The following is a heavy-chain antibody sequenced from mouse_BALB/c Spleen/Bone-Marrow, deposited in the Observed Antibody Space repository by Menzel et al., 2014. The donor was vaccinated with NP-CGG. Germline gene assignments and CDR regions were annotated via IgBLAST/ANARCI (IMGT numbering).Heavy chain of an antibody. V-gene: IGHV4-1*02. Sequence: EVQVVESGGGLVQPGGSLKLSCSASGFDFSRYWMSWVRQAPGKGLEWIGEINPDSSTINYTPSLKDKFIISRDNANNTLYLQMSKVRSEDTALYYCARPRGNYAMDYWGQGTSVTVSS. CDR1: GFDFSRYW. J-gene: IGHJ4*01. CDR2: INPDSSTI. CDR3: ARPRGNYAMDY. D-gene: IGHD2-14*01.